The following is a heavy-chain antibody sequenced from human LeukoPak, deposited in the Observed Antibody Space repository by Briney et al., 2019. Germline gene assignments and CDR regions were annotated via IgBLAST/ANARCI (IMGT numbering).Heavy chain of an antibody. CDR1: GFTFSGFG. Sequence: GGSLRLSCAASGFTFSGFGMHWVRQAPGKGLEWVAFITYDESNKYYADSVKGRFTISRDNSKNTLDLQMNSLRTEDTAVYYCASHTGAGVAFRPFHIWGQGTMVTVSS. CDR2: ITYDESNK. J-gene: IGHJ3*02. CDR3: ASHTGAGVAFRPFHI. D-gene: IGHD2-8*01. V-gene: IGHV3-30*02.